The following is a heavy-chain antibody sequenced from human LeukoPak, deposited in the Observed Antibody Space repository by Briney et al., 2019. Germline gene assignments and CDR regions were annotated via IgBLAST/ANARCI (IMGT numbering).Heavy chain of an antibody. Sequence: GGSLRSSGTAPGFFFNNFGLRWVPKAQGKGLGWVSAISNDGGGTTYADFVKGRFTISRDNSKNTLFLQMNSLRAEDTALYYCAKGSSGYFADLWGQGTLVTVSS. V-gene: IGHV3-23*01. D-gene: IGHD3-22*01. CDR3: AKGSSGYFADL. CDR1: GFFFNNFG. CDR2: ISNDGGGT. J-gene: IGHJ5*02.